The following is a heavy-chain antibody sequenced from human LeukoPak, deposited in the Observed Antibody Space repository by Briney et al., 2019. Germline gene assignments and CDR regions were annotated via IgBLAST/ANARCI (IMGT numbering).Heavy chain of an antibody. J-gene: IGHJ6*02. V-gene: IGHV3-11*01. CDR3: ARAIVGATKSYYYYYGMDV. Sequence: GGSLRLSCAASGFTFSDYYMSWIRQAPGKGLEWVSYISSSGSTIYYADSVKGRFTISRDNAKNSLYLQMNSLRAEDTAVYYCARAIVGATKSYYYYYGMDVWGQGTTVTVSS. CDR1: GFTFSDYY. D-gene: IGHD1-26*01. CDR2: ISSSGSTI.